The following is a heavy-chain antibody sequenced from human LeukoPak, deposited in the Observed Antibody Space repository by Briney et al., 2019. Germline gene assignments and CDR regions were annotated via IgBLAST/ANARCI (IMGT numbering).Heavy chain of an antibody. Sequence: ASETLSLTCTVSGGSISSSSYYWGWIRQPPGKGLEWIGSIYYSGSTYYNPSLKSRVTISVDTSKNQFSLKLSSVTAADTAVYYCARVRREGGTRSTDYWGQGTLVAVSS. CDR3: ARVRREGGTRSTDY. D-gene: IGHD1-1*01. CDR2: IYYSGST. V-gene: IGHV4-39*07. CDR1: GGSISSSSYY. J-gene: IGHJ4*02.